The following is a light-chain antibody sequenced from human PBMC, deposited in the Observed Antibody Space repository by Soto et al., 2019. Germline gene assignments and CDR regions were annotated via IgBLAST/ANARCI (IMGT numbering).Light chain of an antibody. CDR1: SSNIGSNY. CDR2: RNN. Sequence: QAVVSQPPSASGTPGQRVSVSCSGSSSNIGSNYVYWYQQLPSTAPKLLIYRNNQRPSGVPDRFTGSKSGTSASLVISGLRSEDEAVYFCAAWDDSLSGVLFGGGTKLTVL. CDR3: AAWDDSLSGVL. J-gene: IGLJ2*01. V-gene: IGLV1-47*01.